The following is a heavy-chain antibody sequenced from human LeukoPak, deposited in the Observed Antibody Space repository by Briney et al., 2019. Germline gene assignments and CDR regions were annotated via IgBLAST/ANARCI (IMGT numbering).Heavy chain of an antibody. CDR1: GFTFSSYA. D-gene: IGHD3-22*01. Sequence: GGSLRLSCAASGFTFSSYAMSWVRQAPGKGLEWVSAISGSGGSTYYADSVKGRFTISRDNSKNTLYLQMNSLGAEDTAVYYCAKSPLYDSNGYYYWDYWGQGTLVTVSS. CDR2: ISGSGGST. J-gene: IGHJ4*02. CDR3: AKSPLYDSNGYYYWDY. V-gene: IGHV3-23*01.